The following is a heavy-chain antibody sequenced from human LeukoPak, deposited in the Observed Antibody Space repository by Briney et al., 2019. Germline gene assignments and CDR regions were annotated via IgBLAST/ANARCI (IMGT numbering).Heavy chain of an antibody. CDR2: ISAYNGNT. CDR3: ARGGGYCSSTSCPFFDY. Sequence: ASVTVSCKASGYTFTSYGISWVRQAPGQGLEWMGWISAYNGNTNYAQKLQGRVTITTDTSTSTAYMELRILRSDDTAVYYCARGGGYCSSTSCPFFDYWGQGTLVTVSS. D-gene: IGHD2-2*01. V-gene: IGHV1-18*01. J-gene: IGHJ4*02. CDR1: GYTFTSYG.